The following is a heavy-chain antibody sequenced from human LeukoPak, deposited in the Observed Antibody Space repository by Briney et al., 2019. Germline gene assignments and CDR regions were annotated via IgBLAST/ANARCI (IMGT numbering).Heavy chain of an antibody. CDR3: ARGATRLDWLLSGYYYYYYMDV. CDR2: ISWNSGSI. D-gene: IGHD3/OR15-3a*01. CDR1: GFTFDDYA. V-gene: IGHV3-9*01. J-gene: IGHJ6*03. Sequence: PGRSLRLSCAASGFTFDDYAMHWVRQAPGKGLEWVSGISWNSGSIGYADSVKGRFTISRDNAKNSLYLQMNSLRAEDTAVYYCARGATRLDWLLSGYYYYYYMDVWGKGTTVTVSS.